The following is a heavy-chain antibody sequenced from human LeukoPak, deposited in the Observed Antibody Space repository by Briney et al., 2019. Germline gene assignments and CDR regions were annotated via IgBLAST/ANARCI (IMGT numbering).Heavy chain of an antibody. CDR3: ARGAYTGFDV. CDR1: GLSFSTYD. Sequence: GGSLRLSCAASGLSFSTYDMHWVRQATGEGLEWVSGIGKSGDTYYVGSVKGRFTISRDNAKNSLYLQMNSLGSGDTAVYYCARGAYTGFDVWGQGTVVTVSS. V-gene: IGHV3-13*04. D-gene: IGHD5-12*01. CDR2: IGKSGDT. J-gene: IGHJ3*01.